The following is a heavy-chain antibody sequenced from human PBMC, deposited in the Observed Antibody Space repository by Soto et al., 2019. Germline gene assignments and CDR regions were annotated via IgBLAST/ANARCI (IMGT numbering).Heavy chain of an antibody. CDR3: ARSGPTMFGVVIYPLDP. CDR2: IYYSGST. CDR1: GGSISSSSYY. Sequence: SETLSLTCTVSGGSISSSSYYWGWIRQPPGKGLEWIGSIYYSGSTYYNPSLKSRVTISVDTSKNQFSLKLSSVTAADKAVYYCARSGPTMFGVVIYPLDPWGQGTLVTVSS. J-gene: IGHJ5*02. D-gene: IGHD3-3*01. V-gene: IGHV4-39*01.